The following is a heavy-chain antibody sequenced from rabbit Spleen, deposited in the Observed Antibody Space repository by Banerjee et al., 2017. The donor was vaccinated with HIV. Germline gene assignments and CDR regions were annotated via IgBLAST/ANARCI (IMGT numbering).Heavy chain of an antibody. Sequence: QSLEESGGDLVKPGGSLALTCKASGFDFSSRYYMCWVRQAPGKGLELIACIDTTSVNTADATWAKGRFTISKTSSTTVTLQMTSLTVADTATYFCARDTGSSFSSYGMDLWGQGTLVTVS. D-gene: IGHD8-1*01. V-gene: IGHV1S40*01. CDR1: GFDFSSRYY. CDR2: IDTTSVNT. J-gene: IGHJ6*01. CDR3: ARDTGSSFSSYGMDL.